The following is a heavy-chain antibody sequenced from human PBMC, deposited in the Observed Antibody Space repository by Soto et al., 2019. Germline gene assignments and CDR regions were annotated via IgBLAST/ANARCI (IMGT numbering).Heavy chain of an antibody. CDR1: GYSFTSYW. V-gene: IGHV5-51*01. Sequence: GESLKISCKGSGYSFTSYWIGWVRQMPGKGLEWMGIIYPGDSDTRYSPSFQGQVTISADKSISTAYLQWSSLKASDTAMYYCARRGYSYGSPSNDAFDIWGQGTMVTVSS. CDR3: ARRGYSYGSPSNDAFDI. J-gene: IGHJ3*02. CDR2: IYPGDSDT. D-gene: IGHD5-18*01.